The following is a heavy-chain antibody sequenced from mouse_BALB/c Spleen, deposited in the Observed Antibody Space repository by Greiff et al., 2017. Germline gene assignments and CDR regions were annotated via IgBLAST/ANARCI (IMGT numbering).Heavy chain of an antibody. CDR2: ISDGGSYT. D-gene: IGHD2-14*01. CDR3: ARGHRYEDVYFDY. CDR1: GFTFSDYY. J-gene: IGHJ2*01. Sequence: EVKLVESGGGLVKPGGSLKLSCAASGFTFSDYYMYWVRQTPEKRLEWVATISDGGSYTYYPDSVKGRFTISRDNAKNNLYLQMSSLKSEDTAMYYCARGHRYEDVYFDYWGQGTTLTVSS. V-gene: IGHV5-4*02.